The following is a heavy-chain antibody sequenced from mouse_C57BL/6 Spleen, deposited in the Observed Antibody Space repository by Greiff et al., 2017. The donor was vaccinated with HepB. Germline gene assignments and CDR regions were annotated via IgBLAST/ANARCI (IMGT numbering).Heavy chain of an antibody. Sequence: EVQLVESGGGLVQPKGSLKLSCAASGFSFNTYAMNWVRQAPGKGLEWVARIRSKSNNYATYYADSVKDRFTISRDDSESMLYLQMNNLKTEDTAMYYCVRQSTMVTIFDYWGQGTTLTVSS. CDR2: IRSKSNNYAT. J-gene: IGHJ2*01. CDR3: VRQSTMVTIFDY. D-gene: IGHD2-2*01. CDR1: GFSFNTYA. V-gene: IGHV10-1*01.